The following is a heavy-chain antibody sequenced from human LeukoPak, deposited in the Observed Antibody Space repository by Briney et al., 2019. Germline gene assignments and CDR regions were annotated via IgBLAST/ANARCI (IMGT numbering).Heavy chain of an antibody. CDR1: GYTFTGCY. J-gene: IGHJ4*02. V-gene: IGHV1-2*02. CDR3: ARGNRYCSSTSCLLFDY. CDR2: XXXNSGGT. Sequence: RASVKVSCKASGYTFTGCYMHWVRQAPGQGLEXXXXXXXNSGGTNYAQKFQGRVTMTRDTSISTAYMELSRLRSDDTAVYYCARGNRYCSSTSCLLFDYWGQGTLVTVSS. D-gene: IGHD2-2*01.